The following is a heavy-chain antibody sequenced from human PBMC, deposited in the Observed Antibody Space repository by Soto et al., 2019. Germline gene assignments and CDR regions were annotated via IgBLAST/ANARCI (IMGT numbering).Heavy chain of an antibody. CDR1: GGSISSYY. J-gene: IGHJ6*02. CDR3: ARGVGRGVIGWDYGMDV. CDR2: IYYSGST. V-gene: IGHV4-59*01. Sequence: PSETLSLTCTVSGGSISSYYWSWIRQPPGKGLEWIGYIYYSGSTNYNPSLKSRVTISVDTSKNQFSLKLSSVTAADTAVYYCARGVGRGVIGWDYGMDVWGQGTTVTVSS. D-gene: IGHD3-10*01.